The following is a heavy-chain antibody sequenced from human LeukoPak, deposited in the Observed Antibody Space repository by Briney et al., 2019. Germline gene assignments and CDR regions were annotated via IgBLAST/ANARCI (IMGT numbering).Heavy chain of an antibody. J-gene: IGHJ6*02. D-gene: IGHD3-10*01. V-gene: IGHV3-7*01. CDR3: ATSSGARGGMDV. CDR1: GFTFRRYW. Sequence: GGSLRLSCAASGFTFRRYWMSWVGQAPGTGLDGVANIKQDESEKYYVDSVKGRFTISRDNAKNSLSLLMNSQRAEGRAVYYCATSSGARGGMDVWGQGATVIVSS. CDR2: IKQDESEK.